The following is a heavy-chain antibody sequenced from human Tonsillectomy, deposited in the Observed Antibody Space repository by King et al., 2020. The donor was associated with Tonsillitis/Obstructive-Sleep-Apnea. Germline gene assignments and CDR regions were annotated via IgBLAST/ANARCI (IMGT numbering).Heavy chain of an antibody. J-gene: IGHJ6*03. CDR1: GFTFSSYS. V-gene: IGHV3-48*02. D-gene: IGHD4-11*01. CDR2: ISSSISTI. Sequence: EVQLVESGGGLVQPGGSLRLSCAASGFTFSSYSMNWVRQAPGKGLEWVSYISSSISTIYYADSVKGRFTISRENAKNSLYLQMKSLRDEDTAVYYCARDTVFYSNPDYYYYYMDVWGKGTTVTVSS. CDR3: ARDTVFYSNPDYYYYYMDV.